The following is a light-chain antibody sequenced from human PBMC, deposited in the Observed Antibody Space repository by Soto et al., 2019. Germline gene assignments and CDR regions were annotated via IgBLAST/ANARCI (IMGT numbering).Light chain of an antibody. CDR1: SSDVGGYNY. V-gene: IGLV2-14*01. CDR3: SSYTSSNTLV. CDR2: EVS. Sequence: QSALTQPASVSGSPGQSITISYTGTSSDVGGYNYVSWYQQHPGKVPKLIIYEVSNRPSGVSNRFSASKSDNTASLTISGLQAEDEADYYCSSYTSSNTLVFGEGTKLTVL. J-gene: IGLJ2*01.